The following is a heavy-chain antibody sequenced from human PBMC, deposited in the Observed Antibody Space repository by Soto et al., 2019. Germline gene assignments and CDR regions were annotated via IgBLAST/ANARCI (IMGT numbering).Heavy chain of an antibody. Sequence: ASVKVSCKASGYTFSSYGISWVRQAPGQGLEGMGWIDAYNGNTNYAQNLQGRVTMTTETSTSTAYMELRSLSSDETAVYYCARSGATLTRLFYSWGQGTLVPVSS. D-gene: IGHD1-26*01. V-gene: IGHV1-18*01. CDR3: ARSGATLTRLFYS. CDR1: GYTFSSYG. CDR2: IDAYNGNT. J-gene: IGHJ4*02.